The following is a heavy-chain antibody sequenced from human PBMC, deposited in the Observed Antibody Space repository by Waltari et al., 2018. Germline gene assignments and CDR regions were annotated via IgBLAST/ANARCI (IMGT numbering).Heavy chain of an antibody. V-gene: IGHV1-69*09. CDR2: IIPILGIA. J-gene: IGHJ6*02. CDR3: AKRGGNSAEWGMDV. D-gene: IGHD2-21*02. CDR1: GGTFRSSA. Sequence: QVQLVQSGAEVKKPGSSVKVSCKASGGTFRSSAIRRVRQAPGQGLEWMGRIIPILGIANYAQKFQGRVTITADKSTSTAYMELSSLRSEDTAVYYCAKRGGNSAEWGMDVWGQGTTVTVSS.